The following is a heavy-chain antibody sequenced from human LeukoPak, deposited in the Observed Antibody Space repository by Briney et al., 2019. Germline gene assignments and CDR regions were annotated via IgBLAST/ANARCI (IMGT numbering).Heavy chain of an antibody. V-gene: IGHV3-15*01. D-gene: IGHD3-16*01. CDR1: GFAFNNAW. CDR2: IKSKTDGGTT. CDR3: TTGSYVWGSYEDY. J-gene: IGHJ4*02. Sequence: PGGSLRLSCAASGFAFNNAWMSWVRQAPGKGLEWVGRIKSKTDGGTTDYAAPVKGRFTISRDDSKNTLYLQMNSLKTEDTAVYYCTTGSYVWGSYEDYWGQGTLVTVSS.